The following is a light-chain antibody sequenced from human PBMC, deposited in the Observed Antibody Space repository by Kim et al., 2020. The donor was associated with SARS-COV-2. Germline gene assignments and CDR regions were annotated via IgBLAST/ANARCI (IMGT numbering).Light chain of an antibody. J-gene: IGLJ3*02. CDR1: SIGAKS. CDR2: RDR. V-gene: IGLV3-9*01. CDR3: HVWDSNTAV. Sequence: SYELTQPLSESVALGQTARITCGGSSIGAKSVHWYQQKPGQAPVLVIYRDRNRPSGMPERFSGSNSGNTANLTISRVQAGDGADYYCHVWDSNTAVFGGG.